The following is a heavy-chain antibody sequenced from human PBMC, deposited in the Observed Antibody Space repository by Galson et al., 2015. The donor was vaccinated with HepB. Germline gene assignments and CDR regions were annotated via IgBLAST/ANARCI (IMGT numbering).Heavy chain of an antibody. CDR1: GFTFSSYD. D-gene: IGHD6-19*01. J-gene: IGHJ2*01. CDR2: IGPAGDT. V-gene: IGHV3-13*04. CDR3: ARSRAHSRIAVAGHYWYFDL. Sequence: SLRLSCAASGFTFSSYDMHWVRQATGKGLEWVSAIGPAGDTYYPGSVKGRFTISRENAKNSLYLQMNSLRAGDTAVYYCARSRAHSRIAVAGHYWYFDLWGRGTLVTVSS.